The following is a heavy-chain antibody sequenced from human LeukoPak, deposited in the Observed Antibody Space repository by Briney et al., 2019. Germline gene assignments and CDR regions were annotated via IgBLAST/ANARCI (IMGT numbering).Heavy chain of an antibody. CDR3: AKDRFIYGDYGPNSD. CDR1: GFTFSSYA. D-gene: IGHD4-17*01. CDR2: ISYDGSNK. V-gene: IGHV3-30*04. J-gene: IGHJ4*02. Sequence: GGSLRLSCAASGFTFSSYAMHWVRQAPGKGLEWVAVISYDGSNKYYADSVKGRFTISRDNSKNTLYLQMNCLRAEDTAVYYCAKDRFIYGDYGPNSDWGQGTLVTVSS.